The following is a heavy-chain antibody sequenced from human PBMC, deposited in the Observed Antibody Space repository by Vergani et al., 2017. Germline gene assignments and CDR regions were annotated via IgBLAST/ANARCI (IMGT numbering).Heavy chain of an antibody. CDR1: GGSLSGYY. J-gene: IGHJ4*02. D-gene: IGHD1-14*01. CDR2: VEDSGYF. CDR3: ARSIVSRNPPDYFDN. V-gene: IGHV4-59*01. Sequence: QVQLQESGPGLVRPSETLSLTCTVSGGSLSGYYWNWIRQTPGEGLEWIGYVEDSGYFNYNPSLKTRVSMSSDTPNNQFSLMLSSVTVADTAVYYCARSIVSRNPPDYFDNWGQGTLVTVSS.